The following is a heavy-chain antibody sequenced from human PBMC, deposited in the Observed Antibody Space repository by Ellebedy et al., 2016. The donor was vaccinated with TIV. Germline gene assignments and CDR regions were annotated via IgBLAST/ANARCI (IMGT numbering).Heavy chain of an antibody. Sequence: SGPTLVXPTETLTLTCTVSGFSLSNARMGVSWIRQPPGKALEWLAHIFSNDEKSYSTSLKSRLTISKDTSKSQVVLTMTNMDPVDTATYYCARIQGDDFWSGYSVHDYYYYMDVWGKGTTVTVSS. CDR2: IFSNDEK. V-gene: IGHV2-26*01. J-gene: IGHJ6*03. CDR1: GFSLSNARMG. D-gene: IGHD3-3*01. CDR3: ARIQGDDFWSGYSVHDYYYYMDV.